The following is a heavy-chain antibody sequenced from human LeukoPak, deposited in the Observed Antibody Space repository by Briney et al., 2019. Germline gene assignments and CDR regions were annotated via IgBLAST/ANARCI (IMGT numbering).Heavy chain of an antibody. CDR2: INPSGGST. CDR1: GYTFTGYY. CDR3: ARQFINYGSGSYSPYYFDY. D-gene: IGHD3-10*01. Sequence: ASVKVSCKASGYTFTGYYMHWVRQAPGQGLEWMGIINPSGGSTSYAQKFQGRVTMTRDTSTSTVYMELSSLRSEDTAVYYCARQFINYGSGSYSPYYFDYWGQGTLVTVSS. V-gene: IGHV1-46*01. J-gene: IGHJ4*02.